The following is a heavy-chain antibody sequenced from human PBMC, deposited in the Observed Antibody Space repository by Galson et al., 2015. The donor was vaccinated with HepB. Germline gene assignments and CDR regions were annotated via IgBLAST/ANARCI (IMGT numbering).Heavy chain of an antibody. J-gene: IGHJ4*02. Sequence: SLRLSCAASGFTFSSYGMHWVRQAPGKGLEWVAVISYDGSNKYYADSVKGRFTISRDNSKNTLYLQMNSLRAEDTAVYYCANSPGYWGQGTLVTVSS. CDR2: ISYDGSNK. CDR3: ANSPGY. CDR1: GFTFSSYG. V-gene: IGHV3-30*18.